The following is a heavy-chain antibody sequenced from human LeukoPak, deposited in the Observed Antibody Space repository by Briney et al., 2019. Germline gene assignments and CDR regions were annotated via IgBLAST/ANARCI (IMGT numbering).Heavy chain of an antibody. Sequence: PGGSLRLSCAASGFTFSSYAMSWVRQASGKGLEWVSAISGSGGSTYYADSVKGRFTISRDNSKNTLYLQMNSLRAEDTAVYYCAKDKYRYGDYCDYWGQGTLVTVPS. J-gene: IGHJ4*02. D-gene: IGHD4-17*01. V-gene: IGHV3-23*01. CDR1: GFTFSSYA. CDR3: AKDKYRYGDYCDY. CDR2: ISGSGGST.